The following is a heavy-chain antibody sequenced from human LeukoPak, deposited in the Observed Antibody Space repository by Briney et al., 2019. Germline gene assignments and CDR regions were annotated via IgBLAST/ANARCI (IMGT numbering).Heavy chain of an antibody. J-gene: IGHJ4*02. V-gene: IGHV3-53*01. D-gene: IGHD2-2*01. CDR1: GFTVSSNY. CDR2: IYSGGNT. Sequence: PGGSLRLSCAASGFTVSSNYMSWVRQAPGKGLEWVSVIYSGGNTYYADSVKGRFTISRDNSKNTLYLQMNSLRAEDTAVYYCAREERYCSSTSCSFVFFDYWGQGTLVTVS. CDR3: AREERYCSSTSCSFVFFDY.